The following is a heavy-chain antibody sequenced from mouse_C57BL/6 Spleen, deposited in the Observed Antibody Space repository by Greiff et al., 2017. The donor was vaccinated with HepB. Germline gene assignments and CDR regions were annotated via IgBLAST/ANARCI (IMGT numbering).Heavy chain of an antibody. CDR3: ARRSNYVY. CDR1: GYTFTSYW. Sequence: QVQLQQPGAELVRPGSSVKLSCKASGYTFTSYWMDWVKQRPGQGLEWIGNIYPSDSETHYNQKFKDKAKLTVDKSSSTAYMQLSSLTSEDSAVYYCARRSNYVYWGQGTTLTVSS. J-gene: IGHJ2*01. CDR2: IYPSDSET. V-gene: IGHV1-61*01. D-gene: IGHD2-5*01.